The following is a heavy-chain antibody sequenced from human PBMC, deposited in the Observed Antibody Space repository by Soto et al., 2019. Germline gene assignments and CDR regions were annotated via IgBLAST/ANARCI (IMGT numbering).Heavy chain of an antibody. CDR1: GFTFSSYG. D-gene: IGHD6-19*01. V-gene: IGHV3-30*18. J-gene: IGHJ4*02. CDR2: ISYDGSNK. CDR3: AKEREQWLVGSFDY. Sequence: QVQLVESGGGVVQPGRSLRLSCAASGFTFSSYGMHWVRQAPGKGLEWVAVISYDGSNKYYADSVKGRFTISRDNSKNTLYLQMNSLRAEDTAVYYCAKEREQWLVGSFDYWGQGTLVTASS.